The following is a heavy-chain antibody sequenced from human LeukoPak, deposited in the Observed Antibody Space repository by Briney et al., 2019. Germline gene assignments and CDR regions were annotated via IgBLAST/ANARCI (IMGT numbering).Heavy chain of an antibody. CDR1: GFTFTKYS. Sequence: PGGSLRLSCEASGFTFTKYSMGWVRQAPGKGLEWVSVMSASIGSTYYADSVKGRFTISRDNSKNTQYLQMNNRRADDAAIYYCAKVKIYDSSCYYSHCFDNWGQGTLVTVSS. V-gene: IGHV3-23*01. D-gene: IGHD3-22*01. J-gene: IGHJ4*02. CDR3: AKVKIYDSSCYYSHCFDN. CDR2: MSASIGST.